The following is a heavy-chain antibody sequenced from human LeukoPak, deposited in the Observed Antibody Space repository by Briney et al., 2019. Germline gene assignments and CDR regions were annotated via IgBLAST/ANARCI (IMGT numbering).Heavy chain of an antibody. CDR2: IQYDGSNE. Sequence: GGSLRLSCAASGFTFSSYGMHWVRQAPGKGLEWVAYIQYDGSNEQYADSVKGRFSISRDNAKNSLYLQMDSLRAEDTAVYYCARGSDYAILTGYLDYWGQGTLVTVSS. J-gene: IGHJ4*02. CDR1: GFTFSSYG. CDR3: ARGSDYAILTGYLDY. V-gene: IGHV3-30*02. D-gene: IGHD3-9*01.